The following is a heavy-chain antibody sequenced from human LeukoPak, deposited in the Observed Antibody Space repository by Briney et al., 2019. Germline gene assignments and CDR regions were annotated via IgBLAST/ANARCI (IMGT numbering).Heavy chain of an antibody. J-gene: IGHJ4*02. Sequence: PGGSLILSCEASGFIFDDYVMYWVRQVPGKGLEWVSGITWDGYKIDYVESVKGRFTISRDNARNSLFLQMNRVRVEDTAFYYCVKGDSSSWSGYFDSWGQGTLVTVAS. CDR3: VKGDSSSWSGYFDS. V-gene: IGHV3-9*01. CDR2: ITWDGYKI. D-gene: IGHD6-13*01. CDR1: GFIFDDYV.